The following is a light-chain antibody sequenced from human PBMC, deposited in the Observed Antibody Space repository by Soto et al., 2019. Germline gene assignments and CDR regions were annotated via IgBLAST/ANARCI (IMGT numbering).Light chain of an antibody. J-gene: IGKJ5*01. CDR1: QNIGSN. CDR3: QRQNGSPIT. Sequence: EMLMTQSPATLSVSPGERATLSCRASQNIGSNLAWYQQKPGQAPSLLIYRASTRAPGVPARFSGSGSGTEFTLAISSLQSEDFGVYYCQRQNGSPITFGQGTRLEIK. CDR2: RAS. V-gene: IGKV3-15*01.